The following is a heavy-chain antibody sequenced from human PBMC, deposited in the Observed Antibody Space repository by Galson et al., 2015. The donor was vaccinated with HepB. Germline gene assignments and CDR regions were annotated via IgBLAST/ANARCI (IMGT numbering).Heavy chain of an antibody. CDR3: ARQIRITMVAAAFDI. Sequence: QSGAEVKKPGESLKISCKGSGYSFTSYWIGWVRQMPGKGLEWMGIIYPGDSDTRYSPSFQGQVTISADKSISTAYLQWSSLKASDTAMYYCARQIRITMVAAAFDIWGQGTMVTVSS. D-gene: IGHD3-10*01. J-gene: IGHJ3*02. CDR2: IYPGDSDT. CDR1: GYSFTSYW. V-gene: IGHV5-51*01.